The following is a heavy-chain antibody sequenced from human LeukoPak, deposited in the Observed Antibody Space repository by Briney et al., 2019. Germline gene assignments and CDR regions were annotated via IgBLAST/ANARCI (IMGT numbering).Heavy chain of an antibody. Sequence: ASVKASCKASSYTFITYSATSVRQAPERGHEWVGWIGPNNGNTNYAQNLQGRVTMTTDTSTDTAYMELRSLRSDDTAVYYCARDSGGRRHFDLWGQGTLVTVSS. CDR2: IGPNNGNT. CDR1: SYTFITYS. V-gene: IGHV1-18*01. CDR3: ARDSGGRRHFDL. D-gene: IGHD3-16*01. J-gene: IGHJ4*02.